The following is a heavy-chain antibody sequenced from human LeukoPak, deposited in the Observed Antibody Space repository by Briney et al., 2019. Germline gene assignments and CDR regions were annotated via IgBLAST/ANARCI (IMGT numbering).Heavy chain of an antibody. Sequence: ASVKVSCKASGYTFAGSYLHWVRQAPGQGLEWMGWLNPNSGDTKDALKFQGRVTMTRDTSINTAYMELSRLTSDDTAVYYCARGTTHLWFGEGGNALDIWGQGTMVTVSS. CDR1: GYTFAGSY. D-gene: IGHD3-10*01. CDR3: ARGTTHLWFGEGGNALDI. V-gene: IGHV1-2*02. CDR2: LNPNSGDT. J-gene: IGHJ3*02.